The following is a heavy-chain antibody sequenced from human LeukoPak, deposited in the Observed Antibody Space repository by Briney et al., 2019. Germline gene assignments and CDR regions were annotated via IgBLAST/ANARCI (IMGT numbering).Heavy chain of an antibody. CDR1: GFTFSSYG. Sequence: GRSLRLSCAASGFTFSSYGMHWVRQAPGKGLEWVAVISYDGSNKYYADSVKGRFTISRDNSKNTLYLQMNSLRAEDTAVYYCARDSGDVYFDYWGQGTLVTVSS. CDR2: ISYDGSNK. D-gene: IGHD7-27*01. J-gene: IGHJ4*02. CDR3: ARDSGDVYFDY. V-gene: IGHV3-30*03.